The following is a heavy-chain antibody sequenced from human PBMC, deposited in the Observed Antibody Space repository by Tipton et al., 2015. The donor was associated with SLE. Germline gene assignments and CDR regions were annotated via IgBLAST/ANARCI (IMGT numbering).Heavy chain of an antibody. CDR1: GGSFSGYY. V-gene: IGHV4-34*01. CDR2: INHSGST. J-gene: IGHJ4*02. D-gene: IGHD3-3*01. CDR3: ARGDPITIFGY. Sequence: TPSLTCAVYGGSFSGYYWSWIRQPPGKGLEWIGEINHSGSTNYNPSLKSRVTISVDTSKNQFSLKLSSVTAADTAVYYCARGDPITIFGYWGQGTLVTVSS.